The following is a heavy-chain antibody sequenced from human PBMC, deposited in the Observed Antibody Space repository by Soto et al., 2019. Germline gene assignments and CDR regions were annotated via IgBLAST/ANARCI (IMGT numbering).Heavy chain of an antibody. V-gene: IGHV5-51*01. Sequence: PGESLKISCKCSGYSFTSYWIGWVRQMPGKGLEWMGIIYPGDSDTRYSPSFQGQVTISADKSISTAYLQWSSLKASDTAMYYCARLAGTGNYYYYGMDVWGQGTTVTVSS. CDR3: ARLAGTGNYYYYGMDV. J-gene: IGHJ6*02. CDR1: GYSFTSYW. D-gene: IGHD6-19*01. CDR2: IYPGDSDT.